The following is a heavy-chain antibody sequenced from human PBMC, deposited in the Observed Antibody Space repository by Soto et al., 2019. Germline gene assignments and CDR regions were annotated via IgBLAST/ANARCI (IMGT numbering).Heavy chain of an antibody. CDR1: GYSFTSYW. CDR3: ARSIAVAGNMGGAFDI. J-gene: IGHJ3*02. V-gene: IGHV5-51*01. D-gene: IGHD6-19*01. Sequence: GESLKISCKGSGYSFTSYWIGWVRQMPGKGLEWMGIIYPGGSDTRYSPSFQGQVTISADKSISTAYLQWSSLKASDTAMYYCARSIAVAGNMGGAFDIWGQGTMVTVS. CDR2: IYPGGSDT.